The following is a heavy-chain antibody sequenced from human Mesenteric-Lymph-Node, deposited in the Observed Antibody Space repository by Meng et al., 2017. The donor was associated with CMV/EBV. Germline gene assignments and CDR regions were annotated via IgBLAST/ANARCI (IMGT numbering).Heavy chain of an antibody. CDR3: ARAQSHYDSTSYNLDF. Sequence: GGSLRLSCAASGFTFDDYAMHWVRQAPGKGLEWVSGVSGSGRNTYYADFVKGRFTISRDNSKNTLFLQMNSLRAEDTAVYYCARAQSHYDSTSYNLDFWGQGTTVTVSS. CDR1: GFTFDDYA. D-gene: IGHD3-22*01. V-gene: IGHV3-23*01. CDR2: VSGSGRNT. J-gene: IGHJ6*02.